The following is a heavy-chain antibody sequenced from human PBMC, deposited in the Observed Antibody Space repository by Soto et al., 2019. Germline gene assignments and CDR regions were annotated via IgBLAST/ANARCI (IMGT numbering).Heavy chain of an antibody. CDR2: ISGGGGGT. D-gene: IGHD5-12*01. J-gene: IGHJ4*02. CDR1: GFTFSSYA. CDR3: AKGGVAGRYDPPGPTYS. Sequence: EVQLLESGGGLVQPGGSLRLSCAASGFTFSSYAMTWVRQAPEKGLEWVSTISGGGGGTYYADSVKGRFTISRDNSKNTWYLQMHSLRAEDTAIYYCAKGGVAGRYDPPGPTYSWGQGTLVTVSS. V-gene: IGHV3-23*01.